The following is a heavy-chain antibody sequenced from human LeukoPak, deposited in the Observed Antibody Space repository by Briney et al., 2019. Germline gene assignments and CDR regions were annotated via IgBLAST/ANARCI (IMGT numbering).Heavy chain of an antibody. J-gene: IGHJ5*02. CDR3: AKDKVPAAGNNWFDP. CDR2: ISWNSGSI. CDR1: GFTFDDYA. D-gene: IGHD6-13*01. Sequence: GGSLRLSCAASGFTFDDYAMHWVGQAPGKGLEWVSGISWNSGSIGYADSVKGRFTISRDNAKDSLYLQMNSLRAEDTALYYCAKDKVPAAGNNWFDPWGRGTLVTVSS. V-gene: IGHV3-9*01.